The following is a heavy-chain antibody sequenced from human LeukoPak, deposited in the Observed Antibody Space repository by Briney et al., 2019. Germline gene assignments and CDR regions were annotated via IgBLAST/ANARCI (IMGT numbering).Heavy chain of an antibody. CDR1: GFDFSTYA. J-gene: IGHJ4*02. CDR2: ICGGDA. Sequence: GGSLRLSCAASGFDFSTYAMSWVRQAPGKGLEWVSGICGGDAHYADSGKGRFTISRDNSKSTVELHMSSLRVEDTAVYSCAKDGQSFNSMWDYLDSWGRGTLVTVSS. D-gene: IGHD1-26*01. CDR3: AKDGQSFNSMWDYLDS. V-gene: IGHV3-23*01.